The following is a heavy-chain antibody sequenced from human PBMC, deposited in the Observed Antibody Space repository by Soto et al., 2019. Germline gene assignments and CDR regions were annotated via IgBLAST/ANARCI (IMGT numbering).Heavy chain of an antibody. D-gene: IGHD2-2*01. CDR3: AKWGLVVVPAANFDY. CDR1: GFTFSSYA. CDR2: ISGSGGST. Sequence: LRLSCAASGFTFSSYAMSWVRQAPGKGLEWVSAISGSGGSTYYADSVKGRFTISRDNSKNTLYLQMNSLRAEDTAVYYCAKWGLVVVPAANFDYWGQGTLVTVYS. J-gene: IGHJ4*02. V-gene: IGHV3-23*01.